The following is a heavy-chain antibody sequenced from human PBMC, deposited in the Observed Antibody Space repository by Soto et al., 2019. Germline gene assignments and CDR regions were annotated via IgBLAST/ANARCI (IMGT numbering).Heavy chain of an antibody. CDR3: ASSQKGYNWNYFDH. D-gene: IGHD1-20*01. CDR1: GGSISGSYYY. J-gene: IGHJ4*02. CDR2: VFYTGFT. V-gene: IGHV4-39*01. Sequence: SETLSLTCAVSGGSISGSYYYWGWLRQSPGRGPEWIGSVFYTGFTSYNPSLESRVSVSVDPSKSQFSLKVSAVTAADTAVYYCASSQKGYNWNYFDHWGQGALVTVSS.